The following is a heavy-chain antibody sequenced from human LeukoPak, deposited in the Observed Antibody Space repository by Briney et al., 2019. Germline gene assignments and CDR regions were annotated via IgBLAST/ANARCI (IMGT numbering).Heavy chain of an antibody. CDR2: ISGSSSFI. V-gene: IGHV3-21*01. D-gene: IGHD4-17*01. CDR3: ARLWDYGDFQNAFDI. Sequence: GGSLRLSCAASGFTFSSYAMSWVRQAPGRGLEWVSSISGSSSFIHYADSVRGRFTISRDNAKKSLYLQMNSLRAEDTAVYYCARLWDYGDFQNAFDIWGQGTTVTVSS. J-gene: IGHJ3*02. CDR1: GFTFSSYA.